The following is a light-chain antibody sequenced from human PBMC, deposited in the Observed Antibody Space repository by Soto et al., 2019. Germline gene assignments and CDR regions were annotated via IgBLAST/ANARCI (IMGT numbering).Light chain of an antibody. CDR3: QQYGSSPRT. Sequence: EIVLTQSPGTLSLSLGERATLSCRASPSVSSTYLAWYQQKPGQAPRLLIYGVSSRATGIPDRFSGSGSGTDFTLTISRLEPEDFAVYYCQQYGSSPRTFGQGTKVEIK. J-gene: IGKJ1*01. V-gene: IGKV3-20*01. CDR2: GVS. CDR1: PSVSSTY.